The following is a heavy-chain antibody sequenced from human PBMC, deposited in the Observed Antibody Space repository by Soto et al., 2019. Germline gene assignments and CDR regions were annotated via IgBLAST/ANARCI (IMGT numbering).Heavy chain of an antibody. J-gene: IGHJ4*02. V-gene: IGHV1-2*04. D-gene: IGHD4-4*01. CDR3: ARREKYSNSGFDY. Sequence: ASVKVSCKASGYTFTGYYMHWVRQAPGQGLEWMGWINPNSGGTNYAQKFQGWVTMTRDTSISTAYMELSRLRSDDTAVYYCARREKYSNSGFDYWGQGTLVTVYS. CDR2: INPNSGGT. CDR1: GYTFTGYY.